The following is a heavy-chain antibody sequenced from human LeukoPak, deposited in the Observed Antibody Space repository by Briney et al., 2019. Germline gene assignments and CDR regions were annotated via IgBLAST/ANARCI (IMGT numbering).Heavy chain of an antibody. D-gene: IGHD1-1*01. CDR1: GYSFTSYW. J-gene: IGHJ5*02. CDR2: IYPGDSDT. Sequence: GESLKISCKGSGYSFTSYWIGWVRQMPGKGLGWMGIIYPGDSDTRYSPSFQGQVTISADKSISTAYLQWSSLKASDTAMYYCARRRSWNAILNRFDPWGQGTLVTVSS. V-gene: IGHV5-51*01. CDR3: ARRRSWNAILNRFDP.